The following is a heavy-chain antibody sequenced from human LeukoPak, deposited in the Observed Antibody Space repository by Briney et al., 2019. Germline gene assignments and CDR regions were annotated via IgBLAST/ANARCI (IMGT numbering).Heavy chain of an antibody. CDR1: GFTFSSYG. CDR2: IRYDGSNK. D-gene: IGHD3-3*01. Sequence: GGSLRLSCAASGFTFSSYGMHWVRQAPGKGLEWVAFIRYDGSNKYYADSVKGRFTISRDNSKNTLYLQMNSLRAEDTAVYYCARDPLGIFGVVIGDVWGKGTTVTVSS. V-gene: IGHV3-30*02. CDR3: ARDPLGIFGVVIGDV. J-gene: IGHJ6*04.